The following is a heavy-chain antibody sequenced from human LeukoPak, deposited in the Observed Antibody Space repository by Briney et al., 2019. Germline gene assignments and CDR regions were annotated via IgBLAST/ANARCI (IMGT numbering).Heavy chain of an antibody. V-gene: IGHV4-59*01. CDR3: ARGGVALNWFDP. CDR2: IYYSGST. Sequence: PSETLSLTRTVSGGSISSYYWTWIRQPPGKGLEWIAYIYYSGSTNYNPSLKSRVTISVDKSKNQFSLKLRSVTAADTAVYYCARGGVALNWFDPWGQGTLVTVSS. D-gene: IGHD2-15*01. CDR1: GGSISSYY. J-gene: IGHJ5*02.